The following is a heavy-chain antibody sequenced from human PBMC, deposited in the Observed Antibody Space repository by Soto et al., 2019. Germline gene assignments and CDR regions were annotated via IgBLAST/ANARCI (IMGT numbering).Heavy chain of an antibody. D-gene: IGHD3-10*01. J-gene: IGHJ5*02. CDR3: VKNSGWFNT. CDR2: IDGSGGIT. Sequence: QLLQSGGCLVQPGGSLTLSCAASGFTFGTTDMSWVRQAPGEGLEWVSTIDGSGGITYYADSVKGRFTISRDNSGNTVYLQMNSLRGDDTALYYCVKNSGWFNTWGQGALVTVSS. V-gene: IGHV3-23*01. CDR1: GFTFGTTD.